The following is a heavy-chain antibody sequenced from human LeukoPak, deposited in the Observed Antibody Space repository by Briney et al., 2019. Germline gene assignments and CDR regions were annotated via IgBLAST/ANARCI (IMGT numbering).Heavy chain of an antibody. D-gene: IGHD2-2*01. J-gene: IGHJ6*02. CDR2: IIPIFGTA. V-gene: IGHV1-69*13. Sequence: GASVKVSCKASGGTFSSYAISWVRQAPGQGLEWMGGIIPIFGTANYAQKFQGRVTITADESTSTAYMELSSLRSEDTAVYYCARGSGDGSYCSSTSCYWSGMDVWGQGTTVTVSS. CDR3: ARGSGDGSYCSSTSCYWSGMDV. CDR1: GGTFSSYA.